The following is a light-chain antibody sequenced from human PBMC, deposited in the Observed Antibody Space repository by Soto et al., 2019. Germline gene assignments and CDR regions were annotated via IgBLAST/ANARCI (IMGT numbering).Light chain of an antibody. CDR3: QQYYSTPLT. Sequence: IVMTQSPDSLAVFLGERATINCKSSQSVLYSSNNKNYLAWYQQKPGQPPKLLIYWASTRESGVPDRFSGSGSGTDFTLTISSLQAEDVAVYYCQQYYSTPLTFGGGTKVDI. CDR1: QSVLYSSNNKNY. V-gene: IGKV4-1*01. J-gene: IGKJ4*01. CDR2: WAS.